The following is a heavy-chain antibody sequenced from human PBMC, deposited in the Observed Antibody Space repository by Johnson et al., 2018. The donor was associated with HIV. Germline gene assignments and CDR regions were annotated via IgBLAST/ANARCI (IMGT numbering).Heavy chain of an antibody. CDR1: GFIFSNAW. V-gene: IGHV3-15*01. CDR3: ARGSRYTYDHDDAHLLHAFDF. CDR2: IKNKADGGTT. Sequence: VTLVESGGGVVRPGGSLRLSCVASGFIFSNAWMSWLRQAPGKGLEWAGHIKNKADGGTTEYAAPVKGRFTISRDDSKNMLYLQMSSLRAQDTAVYYCARGSRYTYDHDDAHLLHAFDFWGQGTMVTVSS. D-gene: IGHD3-22*01. J-gene: IGHJ3*01.